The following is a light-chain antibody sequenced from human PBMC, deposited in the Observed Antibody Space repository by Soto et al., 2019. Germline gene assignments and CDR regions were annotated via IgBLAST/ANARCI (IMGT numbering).Light chain of an antibody. J-gene: IGKJ3*01. V-gene: IGKV1-5*01. CDR2: GAS. Sequence: DIQMTQSPSTLSASVGDRVTITCRASQSISTWLAWYQQKPGKAPKVLIYGASSLESGVPSRFSGSGSGTEFTLTISSLQPDDFATYYCQQYKKYLTFGTGTKVDIK. CDR1: QSISTW. CDR3: QQYKKYLT.